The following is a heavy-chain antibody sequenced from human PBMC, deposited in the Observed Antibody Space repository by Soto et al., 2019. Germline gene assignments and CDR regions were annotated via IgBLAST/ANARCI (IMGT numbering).Heavy chain of an antibody. Sequence: QSGGSLRLSCAASGFTFSSYGMHWVRQAPGKGLEWLAVISYDGNNEYYVESVRGRFIISRDNSKNTVYLQMNSLRAEDTAVYYCARDGAAAGHNWFDPWGQGTLVTVSS. CDR1: GFTFSSYG. V-gene: IGHV3-30*03. D-gene: IGHD6-13*01. CDR3: ARDGAAAGHNWFDP. J-gene: IGHJ5*02. CDR2: ISYDGNNE.